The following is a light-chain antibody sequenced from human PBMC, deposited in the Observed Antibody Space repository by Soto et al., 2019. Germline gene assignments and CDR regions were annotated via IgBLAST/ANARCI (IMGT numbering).Light chain of an antibody. CDR3: AAWDDSLNGWV. CDR1: SSNIGANYD. J-gene: IGLJ3*02. V-gene: IGLV1-40*01. Sequence: QSVLTQPPSVSGAPGQRVTISCAGSSSNIGANYDVHWYQQLPGTAPKLLICGNSNRPSGVPDRFSGSKSGTSASLAISGLQSEDEADYYCAAWDDSLNGWVFGGGTKLTVL. CDR2: GNS.